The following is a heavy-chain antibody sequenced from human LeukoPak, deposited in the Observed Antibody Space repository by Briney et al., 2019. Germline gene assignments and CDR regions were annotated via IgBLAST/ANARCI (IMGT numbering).Heavy chain of an antibody. J-gene: IGHJ4*02. Sequence: SDTLSLTCAVSGYSISSSNWWGWIRPPPGKGLEGIGYIYYSGSTYYNPSLKSRVTMSVDTSKNQFSLKLSSVTAVDTAVYYCARSASPYSSEYYFDYWGQGTLVTVSS. CDR1: GYSISSSNW. V-gene: IGHV4-28*01. CDR3: ARSASPYSSEYYFDY. D-gene: IGHD6-19*01. CDR2: IYYSGST.